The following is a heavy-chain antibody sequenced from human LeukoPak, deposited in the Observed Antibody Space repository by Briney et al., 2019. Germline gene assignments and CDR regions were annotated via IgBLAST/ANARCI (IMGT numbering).Heavy chain of an antibody. J-gene: IGHJ4*02. Sequence: PSETLSLTCTVSGGSISSYYWSWIRQPPGKGLEWIGYIYYGGSTNYNSSLKSRVTISVDTSRNQFSLKLNSVTAADTAVYYCASSNGDNAFDYWGQGTLVTVSS. CDR3: ASSNGDNAFDY. CDR1: GGSISSYY. V-gene: IGHV4-59*01. D-gene: IGHD5-24*01. CDR2: IYYGGST.